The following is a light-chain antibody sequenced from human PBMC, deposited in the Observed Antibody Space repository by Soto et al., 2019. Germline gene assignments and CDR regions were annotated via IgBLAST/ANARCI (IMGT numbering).Light chain of an antibody. CDR3: QQYTRYSSG. CDR1: QSISSW. Sequence: DIRMTQSPSTLSASVGNRVTITCRASQSISSWLAWYQQKPGKAPKLLLYKASTLKSGVTSRFSGSGSGSEFTLTISSSQPDDLATYYCQQYTRYSSGFAQATKV. J-gene: IGKJ1*01. CDR2: KAS. V-gene: IGKV1-5*03.